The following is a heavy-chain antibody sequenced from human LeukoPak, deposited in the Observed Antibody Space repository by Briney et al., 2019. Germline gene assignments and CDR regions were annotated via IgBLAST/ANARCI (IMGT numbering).Heavy chain of an antibody. CDR1: GFTFSSYA. Sequence: PGRSLRLSCAASGFTFSSYAMHWVRQAPGKGLEWVAVISYDGSNKYYADSVKGRFTTSRDNSKNTLYLQMNSLRAEDTAVYYCARAPDPYGEYYFDYWGQGTLVTVSS. D-gene: IGHD3-10*01. V-gene: IGHV3-30*01. CDR3: ARAPDPYGEYYFDY. J-gene: IGHJ4*02. CDR2: ISYDGSNK.